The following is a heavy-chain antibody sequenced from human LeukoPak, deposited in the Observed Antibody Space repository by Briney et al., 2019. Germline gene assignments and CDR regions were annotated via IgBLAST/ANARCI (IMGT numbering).Heavy chain of an antibody. J-gene: IGHJ5*02. CDR2: INHSGST. CDR3: ASIAVAGS. D-gene: IGHD6-19*01. Sequence: SETLSLTCAVYGGSFSGYYWSWIRQPPGKGLEWIGEINHSGSTNYNPSLKSRVTISVDTSKNQFSLKLSSVTAADTAVYYCASIAVAGSWGQGTLVTVSS. V-gene: IGHV4-34*01. CDR1: GGSFSGYY.